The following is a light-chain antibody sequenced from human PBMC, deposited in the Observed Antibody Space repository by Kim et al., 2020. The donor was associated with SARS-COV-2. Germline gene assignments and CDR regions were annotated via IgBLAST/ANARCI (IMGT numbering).Light chain of an antibody. CDR3: QAWDISTGWV. CDR2: QGT. Sequence: SYELTQPPSVSVSPGQTASIPCSGDTLGDKYVSWYHHKVGQSPVLVIYQGTKRPSGIPERFSASNSGNTATLTISETQAMDEADYYCQAWDISTGWVFGGGTQLTVL. CDR1: TLGDKY. J-gene: IGLJ3*02. V-gene: IGLV3-1*01.